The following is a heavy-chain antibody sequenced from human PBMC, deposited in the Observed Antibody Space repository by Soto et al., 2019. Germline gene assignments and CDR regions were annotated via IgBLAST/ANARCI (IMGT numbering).Heavy chain of an antibody. V-gene: IGHV3-23*01. J-gene: IGHJ4*02. D-gene: IGHD2-15*01. CDR2: ISGSGGST. Sequence: GWSLRLSCAASGFTLRNYGMNWVRQAPGKGLEWVSSISGSGGSTYYADSVKGRFTISRDNLKNRLYLQMNSLRAEDTAVYYCAKDIGYCSGGSCYYFDYWVQGTMVTV. CDR1: GFTLRNYG. CDR3: AKDIGYCSGGSCYYFDY.